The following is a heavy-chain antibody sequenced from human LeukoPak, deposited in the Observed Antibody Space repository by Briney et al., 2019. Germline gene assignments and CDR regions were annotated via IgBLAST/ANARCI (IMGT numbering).Heavy chain of an antibody. D-gene: IGHD3-10*01. CDR1: GYTLTGYY. V-gene: IGHV1-2*02. CDR3: ARDSGFYGSGTYSLGYWYFHL. Sequence: ASVKVSCKASGYTLTGYYMHWVRQAPGQGLEWMGWINPNSGDTHYAQNLQGRVTLTRDTSISTAYMELSSLRSDDTAVYYCARDSGFYGSGTYSLGYWYFHLWGRGTLVTVSS. CDR2: INPNSGDT. J-gene: IGHJ2*01.